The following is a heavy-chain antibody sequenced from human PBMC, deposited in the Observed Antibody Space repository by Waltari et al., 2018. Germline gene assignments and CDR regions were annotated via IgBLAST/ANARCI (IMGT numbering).Heavy chain of an antibody. CDR2: FSYDANT. J-gene: IGHJ4*02. CDR1: GGSISSTSSY. Sequence: QLQLQESGPGLVKPSETLSLTCSVSGGSISSTSSYRGWIRQPPGKGLEWIGSFSYDANTYYNPSLKSRITISVDTSKNQFSLQLRSVTAADTAIYYCARPGRVGGGSLMGLDYWGQGTLVTVSS. CDR3: ARPGRVGGGSLMGLDY. D-gene: IGHD2-15*01. V-gene: IGHV4-39*01.